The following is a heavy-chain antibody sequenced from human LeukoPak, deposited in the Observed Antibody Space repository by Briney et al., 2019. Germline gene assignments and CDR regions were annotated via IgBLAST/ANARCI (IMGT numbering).Heavy chain of an antibody. CDR2: INPNSGGT. CDR3: ARDGGYCSSTSCYEDYYMDV. D-gene: IGHD2-2*01. V-gene: IGHV1-2*02. CDR1: GYTFTGYY. J-gene: IGHJ6*03. Sequence: ALVKVSCKASGYTFTGYYMHWVRQAPGQGLEWMGWINPNSGGTNYAQKFQGRVTMTRDTSISTAYMELSRLRSDDTAVYYCARDGGYCSSTSCYEDYYMDVWGKGTTVTVSS.